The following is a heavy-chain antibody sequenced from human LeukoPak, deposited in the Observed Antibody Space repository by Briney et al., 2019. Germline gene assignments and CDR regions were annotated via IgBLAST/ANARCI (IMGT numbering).Heavy chain of an antibody. CDR2: IFYDGNGK. V-gene: IGHV3-30*02. J-gene: IGHJ4*02. D-gene: IGHD3-9*01. Sequence: GGSLRLSCAASGFVFSDYGMHWVRQAPGKGLEWVAAIFYDGNGKYYADSVKGRFTISRDNSKNTLYLQMNSLRAEDAAVYYCAKKGYDILTGYPLLFDYWGQGTLVTVSS. CDR3: AKKGYDILTGYPLLFDY. CDR1: GFVFSDYG.